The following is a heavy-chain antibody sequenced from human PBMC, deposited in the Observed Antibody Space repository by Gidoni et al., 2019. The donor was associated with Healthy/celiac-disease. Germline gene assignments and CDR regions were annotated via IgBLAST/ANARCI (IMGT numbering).Heavy chain of an antibody. J-gene: IGHJ4*02. CDR3: ARGGGDYIWGSYRPSTLGH. CDR2: MNPNSGNT. CDR1: GYTFTSYD. Sequence: QVQLVQSGAEVKKPGASVKVSCKASGYTFTSYDINWVRQATGQGLEWMGWMNPNSGNTGYAQKFQGRVTMTRNTSISTAYMELSSLRSEDTAVYYCARGGGDYIWGSYRPSTLGHWGQGTLVTVSS. V-gene: IGHV1-8*01. D-gene: IGHD3-16*02.